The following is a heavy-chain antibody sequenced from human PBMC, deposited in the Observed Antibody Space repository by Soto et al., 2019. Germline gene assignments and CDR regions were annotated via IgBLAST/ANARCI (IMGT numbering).Heavy chain of an antibody. Sequence: GGSLRLSCAASGFTVSSTYMSWVRQAPGKGLEWVSIIFSSGESFYADSVKGRFTISRDSSDNTVYLQMNSLKAEDTAVYYCARGGIGMVRTFDHWGQGTLVTVSS. J-gene: IGHJ4*02. CDR1: GFTVSSTY. D-gene: IGHD3-10*01. CDR3: ARGGIGMVRTFDH. CDR2: IFSSGES. V-gene: IGHV3-53*01.